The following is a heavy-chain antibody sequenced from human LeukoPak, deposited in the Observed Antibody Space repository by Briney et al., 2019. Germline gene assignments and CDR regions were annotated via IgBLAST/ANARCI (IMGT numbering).Heavy chain of an antibody. CDR2: IYSEGTT. CDR3: ASDYNFDY. CDR1: GFTFSSYG. J-gene: IGHJ4*02. D-gene: IGHD4-17*01. V-gene: IGHV3-NL1*01. Sequence: GGSLRLSCAASGFTFSSYGMHWVRQAPGKGLEWVSIIYSEGTTTYADPVKGRFTISRDSSKNTLYLQMNSLRAEDTAVYYCASDYNFDYWGQGTLVTVSS.